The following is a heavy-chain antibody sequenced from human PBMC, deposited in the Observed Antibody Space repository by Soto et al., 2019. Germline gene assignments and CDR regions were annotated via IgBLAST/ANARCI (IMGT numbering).Heavy chain of an antibody. D-gene: IGHD3-3*02. V-gene: IGHV3-21*01. Sequence: GGSLRLSCAASGFTFSSYSMNWVRQAPGKGLEWVSSISSSSSYIYYADSVKGRFTISRDNAKNSLYLQMNSLRAEDTAVYYCARDGVLGISSDYWGQGTLVTVSS. CDR1: GFTFSSYS. J-gene: IGHJ4*02. CDR2: ISSSSSYI. CDR3: ARDGVLGISSDY.